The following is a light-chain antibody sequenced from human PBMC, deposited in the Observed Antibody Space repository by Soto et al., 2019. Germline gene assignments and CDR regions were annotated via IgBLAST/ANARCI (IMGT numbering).Light chain of an antibody. Sequence: DLRMTQSPSSLSASVGDRVTITCRASQSIRYYLNWYQQKPGKAPKLLIYAASSLQSGVPSRFSGSGSGTDFTLTISSLQPEDFATYYCQQSYSTPQNTFGQGTKLEIK. J-gene: IGKJ2*01. CDR2: AAS. CDR3: QQSYSTPQNT. CDR1: QSIRYY. V-gene: IGKV1-39*01.